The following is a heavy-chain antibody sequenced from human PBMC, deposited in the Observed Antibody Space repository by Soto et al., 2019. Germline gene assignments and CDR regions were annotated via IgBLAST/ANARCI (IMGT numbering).Heavy chain of an antibody. CDR2: INHSGST. Sequence: QVQLQQWGAGLLKPSETLSLTCAVYGGSFSGYYWSWIRQPPGKGLEWIGEINHSGSTNYNPSLTRRVTLSVDTSKHQFSLKLSSVTAADTAVYYCARGLKHPRITMVRGSWFDPWGQGTLVTVSS. D-gene: IGHD3-10*01. V-gene: IGHV4-34*01. CDR1: GGSFSGYY. CDR3: ARGLKHPRITMVRGSWFDP. J-gene: IGHJ5*02.